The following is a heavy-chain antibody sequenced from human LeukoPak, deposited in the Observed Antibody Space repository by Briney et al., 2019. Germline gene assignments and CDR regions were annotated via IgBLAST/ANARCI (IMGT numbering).Heavy chain of an antibody. V-gene: IGHV4-4*02. Sequence: PSVTLSLTCTVSLDSTTSNFWSWVRQPPGKGLEWIGEIHRSGSPNYNPSLQSRVNISIDRSRNQIALELSSVTAADTAVYYCAREILGGFNPGAYWGQGTLVTVSS. CDR1: LDSTTSNF. D-gene: IGHD1-14*01. CDR3: AREILGGFNPGAY. J-gene: IGHJ4*02. CDR2: IHRSGSP.